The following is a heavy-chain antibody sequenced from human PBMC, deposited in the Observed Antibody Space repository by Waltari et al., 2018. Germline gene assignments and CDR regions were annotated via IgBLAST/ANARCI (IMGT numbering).Heavy chain of an antibody. V-gene: IGHV3-53*01. CDR1: GLTGRRTH. CDR2: IYSGGST. J-gene: IGHJ4*02. Sequence: EVQPVESGGGLIQPGGSLRPSWAASGLTGRRTHKTWRRKAPGKGLEWVSVIYSGGSTYYADSVKGRFTISRDNSKNTLYLQMNSLRAEDTAVYYCAREGNYGDYPMDYWGQGTLVTVSS. D-gene: IGHD4-17*01. CDR3: AREGNYGDYPMDY.